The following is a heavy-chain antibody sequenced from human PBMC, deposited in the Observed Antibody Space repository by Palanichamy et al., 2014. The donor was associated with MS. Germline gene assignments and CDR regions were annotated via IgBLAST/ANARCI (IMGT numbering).Heavy chain of an antibody. CDR3: ARALDLTA. V-gene: IGHV3-23*01. Sequence: EVQVLESGGGLVQPGGSLGLSCAASGFTFSTYAMNWVRQAPGKGLEWVSGISGSGSNTYYVDSVKGRFTISRDNSKNTLHLQMSSLRAEDTAVYYCARALDLTAWGQGTLVTVSS. CDR1: GFTFSTYA. CDR2: ISGSGSNT. J-gene: IGHJ4*02. D-gene: IGHD1-7*01.